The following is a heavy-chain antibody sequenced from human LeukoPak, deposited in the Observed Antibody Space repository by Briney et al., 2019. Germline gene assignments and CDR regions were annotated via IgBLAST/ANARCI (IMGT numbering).Heavy chain of an antibody. J-gene: IGHJ3*02. CDR1: GDSISSYY. Sequence: ASETLSLTCTVSGDSISSYYWSWIRQPAGKGLEWIGRIYTRGSTNYNPSLKRRVTMSVDTSKNQFSLKLSSVTAADTAVYYCASSSPDGHDAFDIWGQGTMVTVSS. CDR3: ASSSPDGHDAFDI. V-gene: IGHV4-4*07. CDR2: IYTRGST. D-gene: IGHD6-6*01.